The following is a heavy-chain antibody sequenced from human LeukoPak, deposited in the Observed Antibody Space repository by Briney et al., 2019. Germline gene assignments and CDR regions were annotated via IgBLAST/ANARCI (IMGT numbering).Heavy chain of an antibody. Sequence: SETLSLTCTVSGGSISSSSYYWGWIRQPPGKGLEWIGSIYYSGGTYYNPSLMSRVTISVDTSKNHFSLKLSSVTAADTAVYYCARLSTGDWYTFDFWGQGTLVTVSS. CDR2: IYYSGGT. CDR1: GGSISSSSYY. J-gene: IGHJ4*02. CDR3: ARLSTGDWYTFDF. D-gene: IGHD6-19*01. V-gene: IGHV4-39*01.